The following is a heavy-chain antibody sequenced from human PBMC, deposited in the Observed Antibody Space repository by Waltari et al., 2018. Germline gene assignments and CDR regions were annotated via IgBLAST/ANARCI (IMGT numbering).Heavy chain of an antibody. D-gene: IGHD6-19*01. J-gene: IGHJ4*02. CDR3: ASGGGYTNGWDY. V-gene: IGHV4-39*07. CDR2: IYYSGST. CDR1: GGSISSSNYY. Sequence: QPLLQESGPGLGKPSETLSLTCSVSGGSISSSNYYWGWIRQPPGKGLDWIGSIYYSGSTYYNSSLKSRVTISLDTSKNQFSLKLSSVTAADTAVYFCASGGGYTNGWDYWGQGTLVTVSS.